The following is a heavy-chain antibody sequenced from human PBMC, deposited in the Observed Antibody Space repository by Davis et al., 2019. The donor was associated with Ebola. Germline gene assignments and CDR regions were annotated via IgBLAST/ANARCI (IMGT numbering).Heavy chain of an antibody. CDR1: GFTFSSYA. D-gene: IGHD2-2*03. V-gene: IGHV3-23*01. CDR3: TTDLDRGY. CDR2: ISGSGGST. Sequence: GESLKISCAASGFTFSSYAMSWVRQAPGKGLEWVSAISGSGGSTYYADSVKGRFTISRDNSKNTLYLQMNSLKTEDTAVYYCTTDLDRGYWGQGTLVTVSS. J-gene: IGHJ4*02.